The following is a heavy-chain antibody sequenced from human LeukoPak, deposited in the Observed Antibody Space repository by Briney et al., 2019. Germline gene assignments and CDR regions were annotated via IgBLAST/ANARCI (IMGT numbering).Heavy chain of an antibody. Sequence: GGSLRLSCAASGFTFDNYSMSWVRQAPGKGLEWVSGINLNGGSTGYADSVKGRFTISRDNAKNSLYLQMNSLRAEDTALYYCARIDTYYYDSSGYYSAFDIWGQGTIVTVSS. D-gene: IGHD3-22*01. CDR2: INLNGGST. CDR3: ARIDTYYYDSSGYYSAFDI. CDR1: GFTFDNYS. J-gene: IGHJ3*02. V-gene: IGHV3-20*04.